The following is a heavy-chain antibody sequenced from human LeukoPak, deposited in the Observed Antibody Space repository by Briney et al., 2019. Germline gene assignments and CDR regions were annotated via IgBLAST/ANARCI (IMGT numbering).Heavy chain of an antibody. D-gene: IGHD5-24*01. Sequence: GGSLRLSCAASGNYWMHWVRQAPGKGLEWVAVMWYGESGTRYADSVKGRFTISRDNSKNTLYLQMNSLRAEDTAVYYCARSRDGYHHGLLWGQGTLVTVSS. CDR3: ARSRDGYHHGLL. CDR2: MWYGESGT. CDR1: GNYW. V-gene: IGHV3-33*08. J-gene: IGHJ4*02.